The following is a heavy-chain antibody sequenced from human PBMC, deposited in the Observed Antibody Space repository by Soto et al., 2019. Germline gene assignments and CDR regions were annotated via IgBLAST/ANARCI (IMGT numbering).Heavy chain of an antibody. J-gene: IGHJ4*02. Sequence: QVQLVQSGAEVKKPGASVKVSCKASGYTFSTYAMHWVRQASGHRLEWMGWINAGNGNTKYSQKFQGRVTITRDTSATTAYMEMSSLRSEDTAVYYCARGMWELLPGDYWGQGTLVTVSS. V-gene: IGHV1-3*01. D-gene: IGHD1-26*01. CDR2: INAGNGNT. CDR1: GYTFSTYA. CDR3: ARGMWELLPGDY.